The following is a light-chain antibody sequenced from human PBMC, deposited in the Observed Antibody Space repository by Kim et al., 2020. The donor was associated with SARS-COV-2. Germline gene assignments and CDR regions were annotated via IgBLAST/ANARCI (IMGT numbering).Light chain of an antibody. J-gene: IGLJ3*02. CDR2: YDS. CDR3: QVWDSSSDHGV. Sequence: SYELTQPPSVSVAPGKTARITCGGNNIGSKSVHWYQQKPGQATVLVIYYDSDRPSGIPERFSGSNSGNTATLTISRVEAGDEADYYCQVWDSSSDHGVFGGGTQLTVL. V-gene: IGLV3-21*04. CDR1: NIGSKS.